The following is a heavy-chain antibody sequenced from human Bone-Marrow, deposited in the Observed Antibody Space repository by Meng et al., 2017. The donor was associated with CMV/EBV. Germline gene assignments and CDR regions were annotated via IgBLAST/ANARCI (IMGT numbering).Heavy chain of an antibody. CDR3: ARCRRFALGTGDWFDP. Sequence: SETLSLTCTGSGGSISSYYWSWIRQPPGKGLEWIGYIYYSGSTNYNPSLKSRVTISVDTSKNQFSLKLSSVTAADTAVYYCARCRRFALGTGDWFDPWGQGTLVTVSS. CDR1: GGSISSYY. D-gene: IGHD7-27*01. CDR2: IYYSGST. V-gene: IGHV4-59*01. J-gene: IGHJ5*02.